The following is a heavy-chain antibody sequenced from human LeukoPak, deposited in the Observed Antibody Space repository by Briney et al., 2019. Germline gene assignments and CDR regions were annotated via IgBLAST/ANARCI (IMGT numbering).Heavy chain of an antibody. CDR1: GFTFRDYN. D-gene: IGHD3-9*01. CDR3: ARSIGLTGGGVDV. CDR2: ITDSGSSI. Sequence: PGGSLRLSCAASGFTFRDYNMNWVRQAPGQGLEWVSYITDSGSSIHYADSVNGRFTISRDNPKNSLYLQMNSLRAEDSAVYYCARSIGLTGGGVDVWGRGTTVTVSS. J-gene: IGHJ6*02. V-gene: IGHV3-11*01.